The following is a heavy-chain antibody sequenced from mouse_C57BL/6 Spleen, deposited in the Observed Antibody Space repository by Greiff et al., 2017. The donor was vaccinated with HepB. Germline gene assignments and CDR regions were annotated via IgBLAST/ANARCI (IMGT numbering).Heavy chain of an antibody. D-gene: IGHD3-3*01. CDR2: IDPSDSYT. Sequence: VQLQQPGAELVMPGASVKLSCKASGYTFTSYWMHWVKQRPGQGLEWIGEIDPSDSYTNYNQKFKGKSTLTVDKSSSTAYMPLSSLTSEDSAVYYCARKGTGAMDYWGQGTSVTVSS. CDR3: ARKGTGAMDY. V-gene: IGHV1-69*01. CDR1: GYTFTSYW. J-gene: IGHJ4*01.